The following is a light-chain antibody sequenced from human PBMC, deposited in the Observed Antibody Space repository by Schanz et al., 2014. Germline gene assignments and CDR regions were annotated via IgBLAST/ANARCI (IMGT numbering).Light chain of an antibody. CDR1: QSVSDN. J-gene: IGKJ5*01. CDR3: HQFGSSPIT. V-gene: IGKV3-20*01. CDR2: ATS. Sequence: EIVLTQSPATLSLSPGERATLSCRASQSVSDNLAWYQQKPGQPPRLLISATSSRATGIPDRFSGSGSGTVFTLTISRLEPEDFAVYYCHQFGSSPITFGQGTRLEIK.